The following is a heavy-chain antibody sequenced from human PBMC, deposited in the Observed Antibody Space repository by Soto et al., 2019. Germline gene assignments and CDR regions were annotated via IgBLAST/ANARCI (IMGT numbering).Heavy chain of an antibody. V-gene: IGHV3-21*01. Sequence: PGGSLRLSCAASGFTFSSYSMNWVRQAPGKGLEWVSSISSSSSYIYYADSVKGRFTISRDNAKNSLYLQMNSLRAEDTAVYYCARVPFVTIFGVDPGNNWFDPWGQGTLVTVSS. CDR2: ISSSSSYI. CDR3: ARVPFVTIFGVDPGNNWFDP. CDR1: GFTFSSYS. J-gene: IGHJ5*02. D-gene: IGHD3-3*01.